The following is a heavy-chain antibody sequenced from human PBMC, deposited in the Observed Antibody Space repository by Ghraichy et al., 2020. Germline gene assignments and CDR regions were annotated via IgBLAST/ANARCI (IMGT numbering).Heavy chain of an antibody. V-gene: IGHV4-39*02. CDR3: ARRRGSYYGY. CDR1: GGSISSSGYY. CDR2: IYYSGST. J-gene: IGHJ4*02. D-gene: IGHD1-26*01. Sequence: LNISCTVSGGSISSSGYYWGWIRQPPGKGLEWIGTIYYSGSTHYNPSLKSRVTMSVDTSRNHFSLKLNSVTAADTAVYYCARRRGSYYGYWGQGILLTVSS.